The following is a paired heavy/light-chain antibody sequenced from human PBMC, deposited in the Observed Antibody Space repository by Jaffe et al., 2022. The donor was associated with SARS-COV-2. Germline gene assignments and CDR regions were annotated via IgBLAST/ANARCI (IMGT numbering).Heavy chain of an antibody. CDR3: ARDWSVAVTGY. D-gene: IGHD6-19*01. V-gene: IGHV3-48*02. CDR1: GFTFSIYS. CDR2: INSRSDTI. J-gene: IGHJ4*02. Sequence: EVQLVESGGGLVQPGGSLRLSCAASGFTFSIYSFNWVRQAPGKGLEWVSYINSRSDTIHYADSVKGRFTISRDNAKNSLYLQMNSLRDEDTAVYYCARDWSVAVTGYWGQGTLVTVSS.
Light chain of an antibody. V-gene: IGKV4-1*01. CDR1: QSVLYSSNNKNY. CDR2: WAS. CDR3: QQYYSTWT. Sequence: DIVMTQSPDSLAVSLGERATINCKSSQSVLYSSNNKNYLAWYQQKPGQPPKVLIYWASTRESGVPDRFSGSGSGTDFSLTISSLQAEDVAVYYCQQYYSTWTFGQGTKVEIK. J-gene: IGKJ1*01.